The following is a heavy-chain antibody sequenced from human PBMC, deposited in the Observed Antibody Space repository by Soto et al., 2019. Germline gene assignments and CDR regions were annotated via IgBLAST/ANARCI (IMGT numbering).Heavy chain of an antibody. CDR1: GGSISSYY. CDR3: ARVALDRGSWYLAGPGYFDY. CDR2: IYYSGST. J-gene: IGHJ4*02. D-gene: IGHD6-13*01. V-gene: IGHV4-59*01. Sequence: SETLSLTCTVSGGSISSYYWSWIRQPPGKGLEWIGYIYYSGSTNYNPSLKSRVTISVDTSKNQFSLKLSSVAAADPAVYYCARVALDRGSWYLAGPGYFDYWGQGTLVTVSS.